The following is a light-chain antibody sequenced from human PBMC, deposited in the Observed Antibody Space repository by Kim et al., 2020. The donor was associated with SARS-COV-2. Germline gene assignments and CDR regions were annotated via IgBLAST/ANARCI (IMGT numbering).Light chain of an antibody. CDR1: QSVSSPS. J-gene: IGKJ1*01. CDR2: GAS. Sequence: EIVLTQYPGTLSLSPGERATLSCRASQSVSSPSLAWYQQKPGQAPRLLIYGASNRATGIPGRFSGSGSGTDFTLTISRLEPEDFTLYYCQQYETSPPTFGQGTKVDIK. V-gene: IGKV3-20*01. CDR3: QQYETSPPT.